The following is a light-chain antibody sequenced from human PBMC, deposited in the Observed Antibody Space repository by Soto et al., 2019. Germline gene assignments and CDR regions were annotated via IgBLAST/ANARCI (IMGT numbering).Light chain of an antibody. J-gene: IGLJ1*01. CDR3: SSYTSSSTYV. V-gene: IGLV2-14*01. CDR1: SSDVGGYNY. Sequence: SVLTQPASVSGSAGRSITISCTGTSSDVGGYNYVSWYQQHPGKAPKLMIYEVSNRPSGVSNRFSGSKSGNTASLTISGLQAEDEADYYCSSYTSSSTYVFGTGTKVTVL. CDR2: EVS.